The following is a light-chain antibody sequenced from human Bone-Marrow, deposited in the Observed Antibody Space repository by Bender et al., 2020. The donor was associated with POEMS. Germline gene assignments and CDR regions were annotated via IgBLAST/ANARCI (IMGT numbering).Light chain of an antibody. CDR2: SSH. V-gene: IGLV1-44*01. J-gene: IGLJ3*02. CDR1: HSNIATNY. Sequence: QSVLTQPPSASGTPGQTVTISCSGSHSNIATNYVYWYQHLPGTAPKLLIYSSHRRPSEVPDRFSGSRSGTSASLAISGLQSEDEADYYCAVWDDSLNGWVFGGGTKLTVL. CDR3: AVWDDSLNGWV.